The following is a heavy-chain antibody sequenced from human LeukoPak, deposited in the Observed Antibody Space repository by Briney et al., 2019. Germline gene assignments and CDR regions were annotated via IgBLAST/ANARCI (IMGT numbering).Heavy chain of an antibody. V-gene: IGHV4-59*01. CDR1: GGSISSYY. J-gene: IGHJ4*02. CDR2: IYYSGST. Sequence: SETLSLTCTVSGGSISSYYWSWIRQPPGKGLEWIGYIYYSGSTNYNPSLTSRVTISVDTSKNQFSLKLSSVTAADTAVYYCARGGYFGGSGWTGAVGYWGQGTLVTVSS. D-gene: IGHD6-19*01. CDR3: ARGGYFGGSGWTGAVGY.